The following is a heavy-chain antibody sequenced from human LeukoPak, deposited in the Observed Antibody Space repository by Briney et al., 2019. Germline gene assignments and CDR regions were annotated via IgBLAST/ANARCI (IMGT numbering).Heavy chain of an antibody. V-gene: IGHV4-39*01. CDR2: IYYSGST. CDR3: ARRRQQLVDS. Sequence: PSETLSLTCTVSGGSISSSSYQWGWIRQPPGKGLEWIGSIYYSGSTYNNPSLKSRVTISEDTSKNQFSLKLSSVTAADTAVYYCARRRQQLVDSWGQGTLVTVSS. CDR1: GGSISSSSYQ. D-gene: IGHD6-13*01. J-gene: IGHJ4*02.